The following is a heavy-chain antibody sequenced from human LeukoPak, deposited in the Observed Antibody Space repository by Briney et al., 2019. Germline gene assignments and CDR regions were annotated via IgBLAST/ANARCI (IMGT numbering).Heavy chain of an antibody. Sequence: PGGSLRLSCAASGFPFSGYWMTRVRQAPGRGLEWVATIKEDGSEAYFGDSVKGRFAISRDNAKNSLYLQMNSLRGEDTAVYYCARGGANRFDYWGLGTLVTISS. CDR3: ARGGANRFDY. V-gene: IGHV3-7*04. CDR1: GFPFSGYW. J-gene: IGHJ4*02. D-gene: IGHD3-16*01. CDR2: IKEDGSEA.